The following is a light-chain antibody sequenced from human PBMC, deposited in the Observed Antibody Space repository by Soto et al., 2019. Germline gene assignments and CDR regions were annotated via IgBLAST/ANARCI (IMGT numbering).Light chain of an antibody. J-gene: IGKJ1*01. CDR3: QQANSFPRT. V-gene: IGKV1D-12*01. Sequence: DIQMTQSPSSVSASVGDRVTITCRASQAISTWLAWYQQKPGKAPKLLIYAASNLQTGVPSRFSGSGSGTDFTLTISSLKPEDFATYYGQQANSFPRTFGQGTKVEIK. CDR2: AAS. CDR1: QAISTW.